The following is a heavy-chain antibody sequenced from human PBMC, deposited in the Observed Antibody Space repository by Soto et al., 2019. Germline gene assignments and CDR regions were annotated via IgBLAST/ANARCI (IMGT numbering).Heavy chain of an antibody. CDR2: IYPGDSDT. CDR3: ARRSLTFCSSTSCYKDYYYYGMDV. D-gene: IGHD2-2*02. CDR1: GYSFTSYW. V-gene: IGHV5-51*01. Sequence: GESLKISCKGSGYSFTSYWIGWVRQMPGKGLEWMGIIYPGDSDTRYSPSFQGQVTISADKSISTAYLQWSSLKASDTAMYYCARRSLTFCSSTSCYKDYYYYGMDVWGQGTTVTVS. J-gene: IGHJ6*02.